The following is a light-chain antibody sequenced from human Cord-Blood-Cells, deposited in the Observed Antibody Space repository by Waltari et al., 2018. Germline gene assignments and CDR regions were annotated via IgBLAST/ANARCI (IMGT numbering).Light chain of an antibody. J-gene: IGKJ3*01. V-gene: IGKV1-39*01. CDR2: AAS. Sequence: DIQMTQSTSSLSASVGDRVTITCRASQSISNYLNWYQQKPGKDPKLLIYAASSLQSGVPSRFSGSGSGTDFTLTISSLQPEDFATYYCQQSYSTPFTFGPGTKVDIK. CDR3: QQSYSTPFT. CDR1: QSISNY.